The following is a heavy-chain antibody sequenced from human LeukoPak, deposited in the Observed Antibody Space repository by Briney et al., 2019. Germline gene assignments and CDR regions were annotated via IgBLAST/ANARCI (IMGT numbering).Heavy chain of an antibody. D-gene: IGHD3-22*01. Sequence: KSSETLSLTCTVSGDSLTGYYWGWTRQPPGKGLEWIGNIYYTGNTYYNPSLKSRVTISLDTSKNQFSLKVISMTAADTAVYYCTKSDGSGLIRICGRGTMVTVSS. CDR3: TKSDGSGLIRI. CDR2: IYYTGNT. J-gene: IGHJ3*02. CDR1: GDSLTGYY. V-gene: IGHV4-39*07.